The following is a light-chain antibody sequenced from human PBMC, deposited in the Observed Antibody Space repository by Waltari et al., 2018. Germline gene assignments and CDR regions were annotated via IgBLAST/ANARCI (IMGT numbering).Light chain of an antibody. CDR3: QQRRDWPLT. CDR2: DTS. J-gene: IGKJ4*01. V-gene: IGKV3-11*01. Sequence: DIVLTQSPAILSLSPGERASLSCRASQSVTNYLACYQQKPGQAPRLRIYDTSNRATGIPARFSGSGFGTDFTLTISSLEPEDFAVYYCQQRRDWPLTFGGGTKVEIK. CDR1: QSVTNY.